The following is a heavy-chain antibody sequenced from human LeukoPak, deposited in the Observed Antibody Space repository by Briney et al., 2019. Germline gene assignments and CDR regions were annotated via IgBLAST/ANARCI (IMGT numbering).Heavy chain of an antibody. J-gene: IGHJ4*02. CDR3: ARYYDILTGYQG. Sequence: ASVNVSCKASGYTFTSYDINWVRQATGQGLEWMGWMNPNSGNTGYAQKFQGRVTMTRNTSISTAYMQLSSLRSEDTAVYYCARYYDILTGYQGWGQGTLVTVSS. CDR1: GYTFTSYD. V-gene: IGHV1-8*01. CDR2: MNPNSGNT. D-gene: IGHD3-9*01.